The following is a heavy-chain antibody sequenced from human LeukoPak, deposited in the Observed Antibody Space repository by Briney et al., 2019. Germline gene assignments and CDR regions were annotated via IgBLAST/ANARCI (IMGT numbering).Heavy chain of an antibody. Sequence: GGSLRLSCAASGFTFSSYWMHWVRQAPGKGLVWVSRINSDWSSTSYADSVKGRFTISRDNAKNTLYLQMNSLGAEDTAVYYCARDGTPYGDKNYYYGMDVWGQGTTVTVSS. J-gene: IGHJ6*02. CDR1: GFTFSSYW. CDR3: ARDGTPYGDKNYYYGMDV. D-gene: IGHD4-23*01. CDR2: INSDWSST. V-gene: IGHV3-74*01.